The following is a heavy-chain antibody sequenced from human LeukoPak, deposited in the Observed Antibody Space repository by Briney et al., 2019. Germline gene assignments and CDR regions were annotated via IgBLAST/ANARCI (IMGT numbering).Heavy chain of an antibody. CDR3: GRDSYNWNDDGTGDY. CDR1: GFTFSSYS. D-gene: IGHD1-1*01. CDR2: ISSSRSYI. J-gene: IGHJ4*02. V-gene: IGHV3-21*01. Sequence: PGGSLRLSCAASGFTFSSYSMNWVRQAPGKGLEWVSSISSSRSYIYYADSVKGRFTISRDNAKNSLYLQMNSLRAEDTAVYYCGRDSYNWNDDGTGDYWGQGTLVTVSS.